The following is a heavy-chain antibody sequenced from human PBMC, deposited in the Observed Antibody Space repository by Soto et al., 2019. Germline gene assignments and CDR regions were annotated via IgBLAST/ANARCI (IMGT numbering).Heavy chain of an antibody. V-gene: IGHV5-51*01. CDR1: GCSFTSYW. J-gene: IGHJ6*02. CDR3: AVLWDYYDSSGYYQSYSGMYV. D-gene: IGHD3-22*01. Sequence: GESLKISCKGSGCSFTSYWIGWVRQMPGKGLEWMGIIYPGDSDTRYSPSFQGQVTISADKSISTAYLQWSSLKASDTAMYYCAVLWDYYDSSGYYQSYSGMYVWGQGTTVTVSS. CDR2: IYPGDSDT.